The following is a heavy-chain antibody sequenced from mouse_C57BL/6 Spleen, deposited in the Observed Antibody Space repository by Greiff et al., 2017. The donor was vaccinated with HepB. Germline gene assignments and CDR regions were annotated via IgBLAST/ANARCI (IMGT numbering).Heavy chain of an antibody. CDR2: ISNGGGST. D-gene: IGHD1-1*01. J-gene: IGHJ1*03. CDR3: ARHGLLWYFDV. V-gene: IGHV5-12*01. Sequence: EVKLVESGGGLVQPGGSLKLSCAASGFTFSDYYMYWVRQTPEKRLEWVAYISNGGGSTYYPDTVKGRFTISRDNAKNTLYLQMSRLKSEDTAMYYCARHGLLWYFDVWGTGTTVTVSS. CDR1: GFTFSDYY.